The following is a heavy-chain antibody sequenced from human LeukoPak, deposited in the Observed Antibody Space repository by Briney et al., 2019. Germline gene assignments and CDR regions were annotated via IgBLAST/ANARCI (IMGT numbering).Heavy chain of an antibody. D-gene: IGHD1-14*01. CDR3: ARDPARRGFDY. CDR1: GGSISSYY. Sequence: SETLSLTCTVSGGSISSYYWSWIRQPPGKGLEWIGYIYYSGSTNYNPSLKSRVTISVDTSKNQFSLELSSVTAADTAVYYCARDPARRGFDYWGQGTLVTVSS. V-gene: IGHV4-59*01. J-gene: IGHJ4*02. CDR2: IYYSGST.